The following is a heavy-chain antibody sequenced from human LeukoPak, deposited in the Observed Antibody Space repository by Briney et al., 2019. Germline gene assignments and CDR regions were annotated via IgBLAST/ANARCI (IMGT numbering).Heavy chain of an antibody. V-gene: IGHV1-2*02. Sequence: ASVKVSCKASGYTFTGYYMHWVRQAPGQGLEWMGWINPNSGGTNYTQKFQGRVTMTRDTSISTAYMELSRLRSDDTAVYYCARWVSSSEYSDYWGQGTLVTVSS. CDR1: GYTFTGYY. J-gene: IGHJ4*02. D-gene: IGHD6-6*01. CDR3: ARWVSSSEYSDY. CDR2: INPNSGGT.